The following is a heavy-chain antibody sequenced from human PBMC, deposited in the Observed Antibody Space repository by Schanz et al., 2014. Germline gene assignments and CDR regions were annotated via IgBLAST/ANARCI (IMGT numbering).Heavy chain of an antibody. CDR3: VAAQSDYGEFELDY. V-gene: IGHV3-30*14. D-gene: IGHD4-17*01. CDR2: ISSDGSKK. CDR1: GFTFSDYY. J-gene: IGHJ4*02. Sequence: QVQLVESGGTLVKPGGSLRLSCVVSGFTFSDYYMSWIRQAPGKGLEWLAVISSDGSKKYYADSVKGRFIISRDNSKNTLFLQMDSLRGDDAALYYCVAAQSDYGEFELDYWGQGTLVTVSS.